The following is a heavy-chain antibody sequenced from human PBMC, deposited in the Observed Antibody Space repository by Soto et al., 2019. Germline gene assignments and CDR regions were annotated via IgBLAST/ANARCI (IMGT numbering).Heavy chain of an antibody. J-gene: IGHJ6*03. CDR1: GFTFSSYG. Sequence: QVQLVESGGGVVQPGRSLRLSCAASGFTFSSYGMHWVRQAPGKGLEWVAVISYDGSNKNYADSVKGRFTISRDNSKNTLYLQMNSLRAEDTAVYYCVRSDGDYDYYMDVWGKGTTVTVSS. CDR3: VRSDGDYDYYMDV. CDR2: ISYDGSNK. V-gene: IGHV3-30*03. D-gene: IGHD4-17*01.